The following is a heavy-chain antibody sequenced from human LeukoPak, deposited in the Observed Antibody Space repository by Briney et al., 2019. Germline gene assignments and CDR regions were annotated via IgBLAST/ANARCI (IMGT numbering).Heavy chain of an antibody. CDR2: IYYSGST. V-gene: IGHV4-59*01. D-gene: IGHD1-26*01. Sequence: PSETLSLTRTVSGGSISSYYWSWIRQPPGKGLEWIGYIYYSGSTNYNPSLKSRVTISVDTSKNQFSLKLSSVTAADTAVYYCASLGSYTEYFQHWGQGTLVTVSS. J-gene: IGHJ1*01. CDR3: ASLGSYTEYFQH. CDR1: GGSISSYY.